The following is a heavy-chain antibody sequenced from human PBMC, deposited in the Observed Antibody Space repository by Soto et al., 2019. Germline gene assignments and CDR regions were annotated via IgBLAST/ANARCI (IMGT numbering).Heavy chain of an antibody. CDR1: GGSISSYY. V-gene: IGHV4-59*01. Sequence: QVQLQESGPGLVKPSETLSLTCTVSGGSISSYYWSWIRQPPGKGLEWIGYIYYSGSTNYNPSLTSRVTISVDASKTQFSLKLSSVTAADTAVYYCARDMSAFGGVIVRHRWFDPWGQGTLVTVSS. D-gene: IGHD3-16*02. CDR2: IYYSGST. J-gene: IGHJ5*02. CDR3: ARDMSAFGGVIVRHRWFDP.